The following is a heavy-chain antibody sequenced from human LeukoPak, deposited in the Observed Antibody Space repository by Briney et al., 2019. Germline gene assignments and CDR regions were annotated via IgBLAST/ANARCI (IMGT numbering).Heavy chain of an antibody. CDR1: GYTFTSYA. V-gene: IGHV1-3*01. CDR2: INAGNGNT. J-gene: IGHJ2*01. Sequence: ASVKVSCKASGYTFTSYAMHWVRQAPGQRLEWMGWINAGNGNTKYSQKFQGRVTITRDTSASTAYMELSSLRSEDTAVYYCARVALEMATISNWYFDLWGRGTLVTVSS. CDR3: ARVALEMATISNWYFDL. D-gene: IGHD5-24*01.